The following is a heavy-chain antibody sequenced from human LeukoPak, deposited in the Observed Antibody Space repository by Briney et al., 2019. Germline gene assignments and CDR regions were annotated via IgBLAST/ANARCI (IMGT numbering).Heavy chain of an antibody. J-gene: IGHJ4*02. CDR3: ARGYCSGGSCLFDY. D-gene: IGHD2-15*01. CDR2: INGDGSNI. V-gene: IGHV3-74*01. Sequence: GGSLRLSCAASGFTFSSYWMHWVRHVPGKGLVWVARINGDGSNIAYADSVRGRFTISRDNAKNTLYLEMCSLRAEDTAVYYRARGYCSGGSCLFDYWGQGTLVTVSS. CDR1: GFTFSSYW.